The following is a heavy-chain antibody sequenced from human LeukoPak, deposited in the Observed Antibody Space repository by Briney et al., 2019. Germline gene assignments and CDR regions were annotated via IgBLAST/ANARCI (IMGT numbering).Heavy chain of an antibody. D-gene: IGHD3-3*01. Sequence: GGSLRISCAASGFTFSSYAFHWVRQAPGKGLEWVTVISYDASNIYYTDSVKGRFTISRDNSKNMVFLQVNSLRPEDTAVYYCARDRGAIFGVVDYWGQGTLVTVSS. CDR2: ISYDASNI. V-gene: IGHV3-30-3*01. CDR1: GFTFSSYA. J-gene: IGHJ4*02. CDR3: ARDRGAIFGVVDY.